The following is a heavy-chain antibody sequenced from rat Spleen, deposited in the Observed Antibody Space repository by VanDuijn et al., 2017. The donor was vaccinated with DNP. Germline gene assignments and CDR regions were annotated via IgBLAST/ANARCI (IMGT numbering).Heavy chain of an antibody. CDR3: ARRRLPYWYFDF. CDR2: INPGRGGT. Sequence: QVQLQQSGTELAKPGSSVKISCKASGYTFTSYYIAWIKQATGQGLEYIGYINPGRGGTNYNGKFKDKATLTVDTSSSTAFMQLSSLTPDDSAVYYCARRRLPYWYFDFWGPGTMVTVSS. D-gene: IGHD1-4*01. V-gene: IGHV1-43*01. J-gene: IGHJ1*01. CDR1: GYTFTSYY.